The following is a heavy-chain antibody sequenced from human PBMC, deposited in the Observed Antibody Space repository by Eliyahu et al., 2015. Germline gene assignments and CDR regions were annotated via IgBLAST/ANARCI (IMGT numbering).Heavy chain of an antibody. CDR2: INXNXGGT. CDR1: GYTFSGYY. CDR3: ARERSECSGGTCHRRTFDP. Sequence: QVQLVQSGAEVKNPGASVKISCKASGYTFSGYYLHXARQAPGQGVXWMGWINXNXGGTHYAQNFQGRVTMTRDTSINTAYMELNRLRSDDTAVYYCARERSECSGGTCHRRTFDPWGQGTLVTVSS. D-gene: IGHD2-15*01. J-gene: IGHJ5*02. V-gene: IGHV1-2*02.